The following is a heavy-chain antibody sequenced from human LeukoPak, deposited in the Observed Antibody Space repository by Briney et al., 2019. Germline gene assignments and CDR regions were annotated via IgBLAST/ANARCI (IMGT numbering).Heavy chain of an antibody. V-gene: IGHV4-34*01. D-gene: IGHD3-22*01. J-gene: IGHJ5*02. CDR2: INHSGST. CDR3: ARRNRRITMIVVVITTSGWFDP. Sequence: SETLSLTCAVYGGSFSGYYWSWIRQPPGKGLEWIGEINHSGSTNYNPSPKSRVTISVDTSKNQFTLKLSSVTAADTAVYYCARRNRRITMIVVVITTSGWFDPWGQGTLVTVSS. CDR1: GGSFSGYY.